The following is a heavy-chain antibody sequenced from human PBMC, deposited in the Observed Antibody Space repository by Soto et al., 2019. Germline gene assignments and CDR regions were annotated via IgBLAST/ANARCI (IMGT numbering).Heavy chain of an antibody. CDR2: IYPGDSDT. CDR3: ARPLRVMVGGDHGMDV. V-gene: IGHV5-51*01. Sequence: GESLKISCKGSGYSFTSYWIGWVRQMPGKGLEWMGIIYPGDSDTRYSPSFQGQVTISADKSISTAYLQWSSLKASDTAMYYCARPLRVMVGGDHGMDVWGQGTTVTVSS. J-gene: IGHJ6*02. CDR1: GYSFTSYW. D-gene: IGHD3-10*01.